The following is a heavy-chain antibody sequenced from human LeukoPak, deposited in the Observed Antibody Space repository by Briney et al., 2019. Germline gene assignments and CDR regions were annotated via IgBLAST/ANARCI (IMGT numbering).Heavy chain of an antibody. J-gene: IGHJ4*02. CDR2: INDNGGRT. CDR1: GFTFSRYA. CDR3: VKDVGGSYAFDY. D-gene: IGHD1-26*01. Sequence: GGALRLSCSASGFTFSRYAMHWVRQAPGKGLEYVSGINDNGGRTHYGDSVKGRFSISRDNSKNTLHLQMSTLRAEDTALYYCVKDVGGSYAFDYWGQGILVTVAS. V-gene: IGHV3-64D*09.